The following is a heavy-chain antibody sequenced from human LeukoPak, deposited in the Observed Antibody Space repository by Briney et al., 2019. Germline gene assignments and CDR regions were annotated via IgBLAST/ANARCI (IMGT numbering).Heavy chain of an antibody. CDR2: IDPSDSYT. D-gene: IGHD2-15*01. CDR1: GYSFIRFR. V-gene: IGHV5-10-1*01. CDR3: ASSRRGPNWFDP. J-gene: IGHJ5*02. Sequence: GESLKISCKGSGYSFIRFRISWVRQMPGKGLEWMGRIDPSDSYTNYSPSFQGHVTISADKSISTAYLQWSSLKASDTAIYYCASSRRGPNWFDPWGQGTLVTVSS.